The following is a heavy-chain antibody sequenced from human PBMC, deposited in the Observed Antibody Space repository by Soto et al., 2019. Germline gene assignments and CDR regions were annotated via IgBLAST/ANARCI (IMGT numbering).Heavy chain of an antibody. CDR1: DGSFSGYY. J-gene: IGHJ6*02. Sequence: SETLCHTCAVYDGSFSGYYWSWIRQPPGKGLEWIGEINHSGSTNYNPSLKSRVTISVDTSKNQFSLKLSSVTAADTAVYYCARTLYYYGSGSYLGSLGYYYGMDVWGQGTTVTVS. CDR2: INHSGST. D-gene: IGHD3-10*01. V-gene: IGHV4-34*01. CDR3: ARTLYYYGSGSYLGSLGYYYGMDV.